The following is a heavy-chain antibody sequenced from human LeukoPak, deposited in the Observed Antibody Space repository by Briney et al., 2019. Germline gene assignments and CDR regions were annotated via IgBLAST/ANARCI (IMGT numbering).Heavy chain of an antibody. D-gene: IGHD4/OR15-4a*01. V-gene: IGHV3-74*01. Sequence: GGSLRLSCAASGFTFNSYWMHWVRQAPGKGLVWVSRINSDGSFTSYADSVKGRFTISRDNAKNTLYLQMNSLRAEDTAIYYCARVQVLGTYDWFDPWGQGTLVAVSS. CDR3: ARVQVLGTYDWFDP. CDR1: GFTFNSYW. CDR2: INSDGSFT. J-gene: IGHJ5*02.